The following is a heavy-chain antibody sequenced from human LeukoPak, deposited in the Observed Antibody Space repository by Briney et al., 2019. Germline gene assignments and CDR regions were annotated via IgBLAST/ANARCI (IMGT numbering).Heavy chain of an antibody. CDR3: ASSQTAMVTNYYYYYYMDV. V-gene: IGHV1-69*13. CDR1: GGTFSSYA. CDR2: IIPIFGTA. D-gene: IGHD5-18*01. Sequence: ASAKVSCKASGGTFSSYAISWVRQAPGQGLEWMGGIIPIFGTASYAQKFQGRVTITADESTSTAYMELSSLRSEDTAVYYCASSQTAMVTNYYYYYYMDVWGKGTTVTISS. J-gene: IGHJ6*03.